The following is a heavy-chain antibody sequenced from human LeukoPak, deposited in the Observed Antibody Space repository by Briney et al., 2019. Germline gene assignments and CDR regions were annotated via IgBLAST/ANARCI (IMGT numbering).Heavy chain of an antibody. CDR3: AKDYLLTHYDFWSGLSYFDY. CDR1: GFTFSSYA. CDR2: ISGSGGST. D-gene: IGHD3-3*01. J-gene: IGHJ4*02. Sequence: PGGSLRLSCAASGFTFSSYAMSWVRQAPGKGLEWVSAISGSGGSTYYADSVKGRFTISRDNSKNTLYLQMNSLRAEDTAVYYCAKDYLLTHYDFWSGLSYFDYWGQGTLVTVSS. V-gene: IGHV3-23*01.